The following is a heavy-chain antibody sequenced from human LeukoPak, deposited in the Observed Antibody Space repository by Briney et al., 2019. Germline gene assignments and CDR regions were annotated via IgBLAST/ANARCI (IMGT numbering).Heavy chain of an antibody. D-gene: IGHD6-19*01. Sequence: ASVKVSCKASGYTFTSYGISWVRQAPGQGLEWMGGIIPIFGTANYAQKFQGRVTITADESTSTAYMELSSLRSEDTAVYYCARNQVAGTPGRYYYYGMDVWGQGTTVTVSS. CDR3: ARNQVAGTPGRYYYYGMDV. CDR1: GYTFTSYG. J-gene: IGHJ6*02. CDR2: IIPIFGTA. V-gene: IGHV1-69*13.